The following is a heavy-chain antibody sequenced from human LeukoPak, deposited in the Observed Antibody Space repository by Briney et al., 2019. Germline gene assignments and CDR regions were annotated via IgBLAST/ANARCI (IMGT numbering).Heavy chain of an antibody. D-gene: IGHD3-10*01. J-gene: IGHJ4*02. Sequence: GGSLRLSCTASGFTFGDYAVSWVRQAPGKGLEWVGFIRSKGYGGTTEYAASVKGRFTISRDDSKSIAYLQMDSLKTEDTAVYYCTRDPLHYYASGSYYYFDYWGQGTLVTVSS. CDR2: IRSKGYGGTT. CDR1: GFTFGDYA. CDR3: TRDPLHYYASGSYYYFDY. V-gene: IGHV3-49*04.